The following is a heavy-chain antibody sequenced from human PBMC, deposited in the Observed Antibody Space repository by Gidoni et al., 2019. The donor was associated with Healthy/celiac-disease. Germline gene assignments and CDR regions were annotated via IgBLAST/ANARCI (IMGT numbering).Heavy chain of an antibody. CDR3: ARDPGIAVAGRGGRTKDYYGMDV. Sequence: SYYWSWIRQPAGKGLEWIGRIYTSGSTNYNPSLKSRVTMSVDTSKNQFSLKLSSVTAADTAVYYCARDPGIAVAGRGGRTKDYYGMDVWGQGTTVTVSS. V-gene: IGHV4-4*07. J-gene: IGHJ6*02. CDR1: SYY. CDR2: IYTSGST. D-gene: IGHD6-19*01.